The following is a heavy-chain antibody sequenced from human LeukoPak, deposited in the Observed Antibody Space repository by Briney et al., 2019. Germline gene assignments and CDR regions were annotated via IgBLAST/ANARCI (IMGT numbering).Heavy chain of an antibody. J-gene: IGHJ4*02. Sequence: SETLSLTCTVSGGSISSYYWSWIRQPPGKGLEWIGCIYYSGSTNYNPSLKSRVTISVDTSKNQFSLKLSSVTAADTAVYYCASSSVLRYFDWLPMPFDYWGQGTLVTVSS. V-gene: IGHV4-59*01. CDR3: ASSSVLRYFDWLPMPFDY. CDR1: GGSISSYY. CDR2: IYYSGST. D-gene: IGHD3-9*01.